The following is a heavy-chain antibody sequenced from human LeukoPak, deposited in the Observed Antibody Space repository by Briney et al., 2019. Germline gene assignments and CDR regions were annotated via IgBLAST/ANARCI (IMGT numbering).Heavy chain of an antibody. J-gene: IGHJ4*02. D-gene: IGHD6-6*01. CDR3: ARDSSSYFSSSEFDY. V-gene: IGHV3-33*01. CDR2: IWYDGGNK. Sequence: GGSLRLSCAASGFTFSSYGMHWARQAPGKGLEWVAVIWYDGGNKYYADSVKGRFTISRDNSKNTLYLQMNSLRAEDTAVYYCARDSSSYFSSSEFDYWGQGTLVTVSS. CDR1: GFTFSSYG.